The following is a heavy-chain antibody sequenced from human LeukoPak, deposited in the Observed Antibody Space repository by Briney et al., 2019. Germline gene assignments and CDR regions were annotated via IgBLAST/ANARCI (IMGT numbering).Heavy chain of an antibody. CDR3: ARQISDYYYYYMDV. V-gene: IGHV4-39*01. D-gene: IGHD2-15*01. Sequence: PSETLSLTCTVSGGSISSSNYYWGWIRQPPGKGLEWIGTIYYSETTYYNPSLESRVTIFEDTSKNQFSLMLTSVTAADTAVYYCARQISDYYYYYMDVWGKGTTVTVSS. J-gene: IGHJ6*03. CDR2: IYYSETT. CDR1: GGSISSSNYY.